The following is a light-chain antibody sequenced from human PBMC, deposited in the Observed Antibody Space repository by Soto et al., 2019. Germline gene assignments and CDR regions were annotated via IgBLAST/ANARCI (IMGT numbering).Light chain of an antibody. CDR1: QSLLHITGETF. CDR3: MQSTHLPPT. V-gene: IGKV2D-29*02. CDR2: DVS. J-gene: IGKJ5*01. Sequence: DVVLTQTPLSLSVAPGQPASISCKSSQSLLHITGETFLFWYLQKPGQSPQFLIYDVSTRVCVVPDRFSGSGSGTDFTLDISRVETDDVGIYYCMQSTHLPPTFGQGTRVGIE.